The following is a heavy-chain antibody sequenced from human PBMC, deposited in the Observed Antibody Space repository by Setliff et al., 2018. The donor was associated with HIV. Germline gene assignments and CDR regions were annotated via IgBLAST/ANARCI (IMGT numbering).Heavy chain of an antibody. V-gene: IGHV4-39*07. D-gene: IGHD1-26*01. Sequence: PSETLSLTCTVSGGSISSSSYYWGWVRQSPGKGLEWIGSVYHSGSTYYAASLKSRVSISVDTSKNQFSLKLSSVTAADTAVYYCARASVGATGLYAFEIWGQGTMVTVSS. CDR2: VYHSGST. J-gene: IGHJ3*02. CDR1: GGSISSSSYY. CDR3: ARASVGATGLYAFEI.